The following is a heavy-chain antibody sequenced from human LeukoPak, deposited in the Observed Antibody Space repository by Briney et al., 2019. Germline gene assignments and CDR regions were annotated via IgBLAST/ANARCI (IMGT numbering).Heavy chain of an antibody. Sequence: GGSLRLSCAASGYTFSSYAMSWVRQAPGKGLEWVSAISGSGGSTYYADSVKGRFTISRDNSKNTLYLQMNSLSAEDTAVYYCAKVPRGYGYYFDYWGQGTLVTVSS. J-gene: IGHJ4*02. V-gene: IGHV3-23*01. CDR2: ISGSGGST. CDR3: AKVPRGYGYYFDY. D-gene: IGHD5-18*01. CDR1: GYTFSSYA.